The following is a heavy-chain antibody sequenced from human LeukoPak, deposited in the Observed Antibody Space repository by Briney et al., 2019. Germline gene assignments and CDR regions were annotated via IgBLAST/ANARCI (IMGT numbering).Heavy chain of an antibody. CDR2: ISGSGGST. D-gene: IGHD3-9*01. CDR3: AKAVSWRYFDWLSGAFDI. Sequence: GGSLRLSCAASGFTFSSYAMSWVRQAPGKGLEWVSAISGSGGSTYYADSVKGRFTISRDNSKNTLYLQMNSLRAEDTAVYYCAKAVSWRYFDWLSGAFDIWGQGTMVTVSS. V-gene: IGHV3-23*01. CDR1: GFTFSSYA. J-gene: IGHJ3*02.